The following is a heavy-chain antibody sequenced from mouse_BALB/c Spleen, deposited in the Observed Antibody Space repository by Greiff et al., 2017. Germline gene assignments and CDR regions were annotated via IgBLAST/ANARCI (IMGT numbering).Heavy chain of an antibody. D-gene: IGHD1-2*01. CDR3: ARKDYGYGYAMDY. Sequence: VQLQQSGAELVKPGASVKLSCTASGYTFTSYWMHWVKQRPGQGLEWIGYINPSTGYTEYNQKFKDKATLTADKSSSTAYMQLSSLTSEDSAVYYCARKDYGYGYAMDYWGQGTSVTVSS. CDR1: GYTFTSYW. CDR2: INPSTGYT. V-gene: IGHV1-7*01. J-gene: IGHJ4*01.